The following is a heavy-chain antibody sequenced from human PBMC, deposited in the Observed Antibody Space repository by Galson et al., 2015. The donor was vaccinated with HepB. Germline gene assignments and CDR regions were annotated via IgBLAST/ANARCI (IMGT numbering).Heavy chain of an antibody. CDR1: GFTFGDYA. D-gene: IGHD3-3*01. CDR2: IRSKAYGGTT. CDR3: TRELDYDFWSGYRSNYYYYYYMDV. Sequence: SLRLSCAASGFTFGDYAMSWFRQAPGKGLEWVGFIRSKAYGGTTEYAASVKGRFTISRDDSKSIAYLQMNSLKTEDTAVYYCTRELDYDFWSGYRSNYYYYYYMDVWGKGTTVTVSS. J-gene: IGHJ6*03. V-gene: IGHV3-49*03.